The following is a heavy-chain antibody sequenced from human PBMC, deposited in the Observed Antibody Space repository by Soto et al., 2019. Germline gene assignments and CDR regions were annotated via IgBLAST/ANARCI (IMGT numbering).Heavy chain of an antibody. Sequence: SETLSLTCVVSCGSLSDLVWSWILQPPGMALEWIGEINHLGSINYNPSLKSRVTMSVDASKNQFSLTLNSVTAADTATYYCARGGISHWAYFYYMDVWDRGTTVTVSS. J-gene: IGHJ6*03. V-gene: IGHV4-34*01. CDR3: ARGGISHWAYFYYMDV. CDR1: CGSLSDLV. D-gene: IGHD2-21*01. CDR2: INHLGSI.